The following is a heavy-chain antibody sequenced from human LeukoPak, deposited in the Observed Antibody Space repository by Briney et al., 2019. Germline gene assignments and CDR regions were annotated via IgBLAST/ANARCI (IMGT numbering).Heavy chain of an antibody. V-gene: IGHV4-31*03. Sequence: SETLSLTCTVSGGSISSGGYYWSWIRQHPGKGLEWIGYIYYSGSTYYNPSLMSRVTISVDTSKNQFSLKLSSVTAADTAVYYCARVREDIVVVPAGVAGPNWFDPWGQGTLVTVSS. CDR1: GGSISSGGYY. D-gene: IGHD2-2*01. CDR3: ARVREDIVVVPAGVAGPNWFDP. J-gene: IGHJ5*02. CDR2: IYYSGST.